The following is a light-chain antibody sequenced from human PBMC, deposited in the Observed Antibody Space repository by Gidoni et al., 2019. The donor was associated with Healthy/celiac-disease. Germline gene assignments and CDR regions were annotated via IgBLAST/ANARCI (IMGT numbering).Light chain of an antibody. CDR3: QQYGISPGT. CDR1: QSVSSSY. V-gene: IGKV3-20*01. CDR2: GAS. J-gene: IGKJ1*01. Sequence: EIVLTQSPGTLSLSPGERATLSCRASQSVSSSYLAWYQQKPGQAPRLLIYGASSRATGIPDRVSGSGSGTDFTLTISRLEPEDFAVYYCQQYGISPGTFGQGTKVEIK.